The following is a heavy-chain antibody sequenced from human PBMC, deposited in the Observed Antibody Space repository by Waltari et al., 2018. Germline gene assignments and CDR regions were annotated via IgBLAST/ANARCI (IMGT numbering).Heavy chain of an antibody. CDR2: IYRGGET. Sequence: EVHLVESGGGLVHPGDSVRLSCAASGVIVSNNYMSWVRQPPGKGLEWVSVIYRGGETYYADSVKGRFTISRDNSKNTLELQMNNVRAEDTAVYYCTSDHGLSWPLDWGQGTMVTVSS. CDR3: TSDHGLSWPLD. D-gene: IGHD6-13*01. CDR1: GVIVSNNY. J-gene: IGHJ4*02. V-gene: IGHV3-53*01.